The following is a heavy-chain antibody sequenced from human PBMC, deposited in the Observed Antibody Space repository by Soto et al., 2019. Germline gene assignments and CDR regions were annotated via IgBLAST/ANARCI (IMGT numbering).Heavy chain of an antibody. CDR2: ITGSGDST. Sequence: QLLESGGGLVQSGGSLRLSCAASGFTFSSYAMGWVRQAPGRVLEWVSAITGSGDSTYYADSVKGRFTISRDNFKNTGLLQMNSLRADDTAVYYCAKYPVVVAGRSDFWYFDLWGRGTLVTVSS. CDR3: AKYPVVVAGRSDFWYFDL. V-gene: IGHV3-23*01. CDR1: GFTFSSYA. D-gene: IGHD6-19*01. J-gene: IGHJ2*01.